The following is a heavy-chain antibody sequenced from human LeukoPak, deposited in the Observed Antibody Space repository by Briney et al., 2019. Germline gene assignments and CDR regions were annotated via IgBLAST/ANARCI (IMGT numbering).Heavy chain of an antibody. J-gene: IGHJ3*02. D-gene: IGHD2-21*02. V-gene: IGHV4-59*08. CDR3: ARSIIVVVAAGALDI. Sequence: PSETLSLTCTVSGGSISGYYWSWIRQPPGKGLEWIGYMFYSGSTNYNPSLKSRVSISVDTTKNQFSLKLSSVTAADTAVYYCARSIIVVVAAGALDIWGQGTMVTVSS. CDR2: MFYSGST. CDR1: GGSISGYY.